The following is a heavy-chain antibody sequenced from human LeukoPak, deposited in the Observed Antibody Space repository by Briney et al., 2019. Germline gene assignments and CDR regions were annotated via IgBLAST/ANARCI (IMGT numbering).Heavy chain of an antibody. V-gene: IGHV3-48*03. CDR2: ISSSGSTI. CDR1: GFTFSSYE. J-gene: IGHJ4*02. D-gene: IGHD6-19*01. Sequence: GGSLRLSCAASGFTFSSYEMNWVRQAPGKGLEWVSYISSSGSTIYCAASVKGRFTISRDNAKNSLYRQMNTLRAEDTAVYYCARGRYSSGWLFAYWGQGTLVTVSS. CDR3: ARGRYSSGWLFAY.